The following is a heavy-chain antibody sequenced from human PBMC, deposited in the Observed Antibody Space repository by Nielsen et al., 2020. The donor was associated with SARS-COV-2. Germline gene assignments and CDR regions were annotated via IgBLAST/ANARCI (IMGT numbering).Heavy chain of an antibody. CDR1: EFTFSSYV. Sequence: GESLKISCTSSEFTFSSYVMSWVRQAPGKGLEGVSVIGSGGNTYYADSVKGRFTISRDDSQNTLYLQMNSLRAEDTAVYYCARSRAFDIWGQGTVVTVSS. CDR2: IGSGGNT. CDR3: ARSRAFDI. J-gene: IGHJ3*02. V-gene: IGHV3-23*01.